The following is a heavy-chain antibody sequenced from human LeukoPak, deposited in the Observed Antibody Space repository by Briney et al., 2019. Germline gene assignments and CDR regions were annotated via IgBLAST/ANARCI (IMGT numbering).Heavy chain of an antibody. Sequence: SETLSLTCTVSGGSISSSSYYWGWIRQPPGKGLEWIGSIYYSGSTYYNPSLKSRVTISVDTSKNQFSLKLSSVTAADTAVYYCARDPGEDIEVGHWFDPWGQGTLVTVSS. D-gene: IGHD2-2*01. CDR3: ARDPGEDIEVGHWFDP. V-gene: IGHV4-39*07. J-gene: IGHJ5*02. CDR1: GGSISSSSYY. CDR2: IYYSGST.